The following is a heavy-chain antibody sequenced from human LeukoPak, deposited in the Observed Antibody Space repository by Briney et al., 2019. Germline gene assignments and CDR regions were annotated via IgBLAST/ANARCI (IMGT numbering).Heavy chain of an antibody. CDR1: GGSISSYY. J-gene: IGHJ5*02. Sequence: SETLSLTCTVSGGSISSYYWSWIRQPPGKGLEWIGYIYTSGSTNYNPSLKGRVTISVDTSKNQFSLKLSSVTAADTAVYYCARHPVTNNWFDPWGQGTLVTVSS. CDR2: IYTSGST. CDR3: ARHPVTNNWFDP. D-gene: IGHD4-17*01. V-gene: IGHV4-4*09.